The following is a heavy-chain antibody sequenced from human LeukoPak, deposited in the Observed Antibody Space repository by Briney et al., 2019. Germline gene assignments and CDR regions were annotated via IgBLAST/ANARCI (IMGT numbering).Heavy chain of an antibody. CDR3: ARVKSYYYDPSDKDAFDI. Sequence: ASVKVSCKASGYTFTSYYMHWVRQAPGQGLEWMGIINPRGGSTSYTQKFQGRVTMTRDTSTSTAYMELSSLRSEDTAVYYCARVKSYYYDPSDKDAFDIWGQGTMVTVSS. CDR1: GYTFTSYY. V-gene: IGHV1-46*01. D-gene: IGHD3-22*01. CDR2: INPRGGST. J-gene: IGHJ3*02.